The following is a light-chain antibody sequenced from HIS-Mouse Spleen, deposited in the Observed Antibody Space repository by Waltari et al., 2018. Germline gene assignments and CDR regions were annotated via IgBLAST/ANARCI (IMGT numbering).Light chain of an antibody. CDR1: SLSSYY. CDR3: NSRDSSGNHLV. CDR2: VKN. Sequence: SSELTQDPAVSVALGQTVRITCHGDSLSSYYASWYQQKPGQAPVLVIYVKNNRPSGIPDRFSGSSSGNTASLTITGAQAEDEADYYCNSRDSSGNHLVFGGGTKLTVL. V-gene: IGLV3-19*01. J-gene: IGLJ2*01.